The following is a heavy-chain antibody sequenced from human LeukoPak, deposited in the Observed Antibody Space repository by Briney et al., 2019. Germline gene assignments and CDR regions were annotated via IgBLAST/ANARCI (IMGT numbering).Heavy chain of an antibody. Sequence: GGSLRLSCAASGFTFSSYAMSWVRQAPGKGPEWVSAISGSGGSTYYADSVKGRFTISRDNSKNTLYLQMNSLRAEDTAVYYCAKDIVVVPAARWGDYWGQGTLVTVSS. CDR2: ISGSGGST. CDR3: AKDIVVVPAARWGDY. D-gene: IGHD2-2*01. J-gene: IGHJ4*02. CDR1: GFTFSSYA. V-gene: IGHV3-23*01.